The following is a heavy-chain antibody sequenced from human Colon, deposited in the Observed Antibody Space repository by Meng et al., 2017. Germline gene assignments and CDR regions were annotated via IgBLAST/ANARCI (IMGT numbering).Heavy chain of an antibody. J-gene: IGHJ4*02. V-gene: IGHV4-31*03. CDR1: GGSIKSGGYH. Sequence: QVHLHESGPGLLRPSDDLSLVCTVSGGSIKSGGYHWCWVRQHPGKGLEYIGFMSDSGTTDYNPSLRSRVSISEIGSPKNQFSLTLRSVTAADTATYFCARDTLYGTDYWGQGVLVTVSS. D-gene: IGHD4-17*01. CDR2: MSDSGTT. CDR3: ARDTLYGTDY.